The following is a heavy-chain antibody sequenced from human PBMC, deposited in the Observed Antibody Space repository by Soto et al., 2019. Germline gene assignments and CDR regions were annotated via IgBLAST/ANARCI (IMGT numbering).Heavy chain of an antibody. CDR3: AKDLARTTPDAFDI. CDR2: ISGSGGST. CDR1: GFIFEDYA. D-gene: IGHD4-17*01. Sequence: GGSLRLSCATSGFIFEDYAMHWVRQAPGKGLEWVSAISGSGGSTYYADSVKGRFTISRDNSKNTLYLQMNSLRAEDTAVYYCAKDLARTTPDAFDIWGQGTMVTVSS. V-gene: IGHV3-23*01. J-gene: IGHJ3*02.